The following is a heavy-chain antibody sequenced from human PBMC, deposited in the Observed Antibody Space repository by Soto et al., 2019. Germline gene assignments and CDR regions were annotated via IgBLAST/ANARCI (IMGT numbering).Heavy chain of an antibody. Sequence: ASETLSLTCAVSGGSISSGGYSWSWIRQPPGKGLEWIGYIYHSGSTYYNPSLKSRVTISVDRSKNQFSLKLSSVTAADTAVYYCAREVVEGHYSYGMDVWGQGTTVTVSS. D-gene: IGHD2-21*01. CDR3: AREVVEGHYSYGMDV. CDR2: IYHSGST. J-gene: IGHJ6*02. CDR1: GGSISSGGYS. V-gene: IGHV4-30-2*01.